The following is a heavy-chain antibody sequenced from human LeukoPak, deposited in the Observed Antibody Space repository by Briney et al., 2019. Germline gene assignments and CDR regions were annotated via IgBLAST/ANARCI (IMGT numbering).Heavy chain of an antibody. Sequence: SETLSLTCTVSGGSISSGSYYWSWIRQPAGKGLEWIGRIYTSGSTNYNPSLKSRVTISVGTSKNQFSLKLSSVTAADTAVYYCASTGAAAGSFDYWGQGTLVTVSS. CDR2: IYTSGST. CDR3: ASTGAAAGSFDY. J-gene: IGHJ4*02. D-gene: IGHD6-13*01. CDR1: GGSISSGSYY. V-gene: IGHV4-61*02.